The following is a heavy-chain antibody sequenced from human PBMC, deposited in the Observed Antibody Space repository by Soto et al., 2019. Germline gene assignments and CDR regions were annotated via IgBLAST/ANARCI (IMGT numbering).Heavy chain of an antibody. Sequence: SETLSLTCAVYGGSFSGYYWIWIRQPPGKGLEWIGEINHSGSTNYNPSLKSRVTISVDTSKNQFSLKLSSVTAADTAVYYCARDLMYYDSSGYYLWGQGTLVTVSS. D-gene: IGHD3-22*01. CDR2: INHSGST. CDR1: GGSFSGYY. V-gene: IGHV4-34*01. J-gene: IGHJ4*02. CDR3: ARDLMYYDSSGYYL.